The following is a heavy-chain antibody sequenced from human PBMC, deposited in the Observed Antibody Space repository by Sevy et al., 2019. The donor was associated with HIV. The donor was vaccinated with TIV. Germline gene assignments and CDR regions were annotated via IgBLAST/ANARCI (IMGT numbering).Heavy chain of an antibody. CDR2: ISGSGGST. J-gene: IGHJ6*02. CDR1: GFTFSSYA. Sequence: GGSLRLSCAASGFTFSSYAMSWVRQAPGKGLEWVSAISGSGGSTYYVDSVKGRFTISRDNSKNTLYLQMNSLRAEDTAVYYCAKASHYYDSSGYFTPGYYYYGMDVWGQGTTVTVSS. CDR3: AKASHYYDSSGYFTPGYYYYGMDV. D-gene: IGHD3-22*01. V-gene: IGHV3-23*01.